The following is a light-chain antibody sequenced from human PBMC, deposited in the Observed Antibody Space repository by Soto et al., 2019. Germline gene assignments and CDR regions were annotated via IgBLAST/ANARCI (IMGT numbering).Light chain of an antibody. J-gene: IGKJ4*01. CDR1: QGMSSY. CDR3: QQVDTSHS. V-gene: IGKV1-9*01. CDR2: AAY. Sequence: IQVTQSPSSLSASVGDRITITCRVSQGMSSYLAWYQQKPGKAPKLLIYAAYTLQSGVHSRFSGGGSGPDFTLIISNLQPEDIATYYCQQVDTSHSFGGGTKVEIK.